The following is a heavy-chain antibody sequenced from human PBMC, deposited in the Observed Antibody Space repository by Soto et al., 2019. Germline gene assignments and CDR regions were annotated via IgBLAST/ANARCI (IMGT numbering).Heavy chain of an antibody. D-gene: IGHD2-15*01. J-gene: IGHJ4*02. V-gene: IGHV4-59*01. CDR1: GGSIISGY. CDR3: AGLRGYAGSPIDY. Sequence: SETLSLTCTVSGGSIISGYWSWIRQPPGKGLEWIGYISYSGNTNYNPSLKSRVTMSVDTPKNQFSLRLSSVTTADTAVYYCAGLRGYAGSPIDYWGQGTLVTV. CDR2: ISYSGNT.